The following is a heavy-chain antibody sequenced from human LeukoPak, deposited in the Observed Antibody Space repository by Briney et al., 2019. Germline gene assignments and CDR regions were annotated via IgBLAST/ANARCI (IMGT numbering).Heavy chain of an antibody. Sequence: SETLSLTCTVSGYSISSGYYWGWIRQPPGKGLEWIGSIYHSGSTYYNPSLKSRVTISVDTSKNQFSLKLSSVTAADTAVYYCARVRYYGSGSYSVYYYYMDVWGKGTTVTISS. J-gene: IGHJ6*03. D-gene: IGHD3-10*01. V-gene: IGHV4-38-2*02. CDR2: IYHSGST. CDR3: ARVRYYGSGSYSVYYYYMDV. CDR1: GYSISSGYY.